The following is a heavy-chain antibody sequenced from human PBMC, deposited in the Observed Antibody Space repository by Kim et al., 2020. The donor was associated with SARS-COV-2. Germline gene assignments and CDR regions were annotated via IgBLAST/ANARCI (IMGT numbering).Heavy chain of an antibody. V-gene: IGHV1-2*02. CDR2: INPESGGT. CDR1: GYTFGDYY. J-gene: IGHJ4*02. CDR3: ARGDYYGSGKVIAY. D-gene: IGHD3-10*01. Sequence: ASVKVSCKTSGYTFGDYYIQWVRQAPGQGLEWMGWINPESGGTNYAQKFQGRVTMTRDTSITVAYLELNSLTSVEPAVYYCARGDYYGSGKVIAYWGQGT.